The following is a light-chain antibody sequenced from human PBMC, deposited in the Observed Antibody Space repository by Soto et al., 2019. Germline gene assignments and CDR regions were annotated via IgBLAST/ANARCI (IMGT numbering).Light chain of an antibody. CDR1: RSDIGSNF. J-gene: IGLJ1*01. CDR3: AAWDDSLTGPV. CDR2: NSN. Sequence: QSVLSQPPSASGTPGQTVIISCCGSRSDIGSNFVNWYQHLPGTAPKLLIYNSNQRPSGVPDRFSGSKSGTSASLAISGLQSEDEADYYCAAWDDSLTGPVFGTGTKGTVL. V-gene: IGLV1-44*01.